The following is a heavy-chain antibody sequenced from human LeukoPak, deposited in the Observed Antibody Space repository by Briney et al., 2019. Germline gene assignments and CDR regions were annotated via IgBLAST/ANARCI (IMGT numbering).Heavy chain of an antibody. Sequence: SETLSLTCTVSGGSISSSSYYWGWIRQPPGKGLEWIGSIYYSGSTYYNPSLKGRVTISVDTSKNQFSLKLSSVTAADTAVYYCARRARIAVAGTVGGVFDYWGQGTLVTVSS. CDR2: IYYSGST. V-gene: IGHV4-39*01. D-gene: IGHD6-19*01. CDR1: GGSISSSSYY. J-gene: IGHJ4*02. CDR3: ARRARIAVAGTVGGVFDY.